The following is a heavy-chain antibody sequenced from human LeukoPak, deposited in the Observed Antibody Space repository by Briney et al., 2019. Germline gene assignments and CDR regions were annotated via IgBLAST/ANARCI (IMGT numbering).Heavy chain of an antibody. V-gene: IGHV1-69*05. CDR2: IIPIFGTA. CDR1: GGTFSSYA. CDR3: ARDTMGTLDY. Sequence: GAPVKVSCKASGGTFSSYAISWVRQAPGQGLEWMGRIIPIFGTANYAQKFQGRVTITTDESTSTAYMELSSLRSEDTAVYYCARDTMGTLDYWGQGTLVTVSS. D-gene: IGHD3-10*01. J-gene: IGHJ4*02.